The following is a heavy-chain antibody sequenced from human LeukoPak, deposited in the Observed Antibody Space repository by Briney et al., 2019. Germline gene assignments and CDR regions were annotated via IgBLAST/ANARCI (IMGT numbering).Heavy chain of an antibody. V-gene: IGHV4-34*01. CDR3: ARPLPYPVYGMDV. CDR2: INHSGGT. D-gene: IGHD3-16*01. J-gene: IGHJ6*02. Sequence: SETLSLTCAVYGGSFSGYYWSWIRQPPGKGLEWIGEINHSGGTNYNPSLKSRVTISVDTSKNQFSLKLSSVTAADTAVYYCARPLPYPVYGMDVWGQGTTVTVSS. CDR1: GGSFSGYY.